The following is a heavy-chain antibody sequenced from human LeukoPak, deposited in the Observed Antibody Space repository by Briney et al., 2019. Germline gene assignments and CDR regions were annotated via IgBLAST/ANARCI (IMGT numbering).Heavy chain of an antibody. CDR1: GGSFSGYY. D-gene: IGHD3-10*01. V-gene: IGHV4-34*01. J-gene: IGHJ4*02. CDR2: INHSGST. Sequence: SETLSLTCAVYGGSFSGYYWSWIRQPPGKGLEWIGEINHSGSTNYNPSLKSRVTISVDTSKNQFSLKLSSVTAADMAVYYCARASSIMVRGVIIRAFDYWGQGTLVTVSS. CDR3: ARASSIMVRGVIIRAFDY.